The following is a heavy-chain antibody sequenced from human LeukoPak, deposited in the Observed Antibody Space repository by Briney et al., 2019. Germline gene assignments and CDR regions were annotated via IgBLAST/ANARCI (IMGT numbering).Heavy chain of an antibody. J-gene: IGHJ4*02. Sequence: GGSLKLSCAASGFSFSDYYMTWIRQAPGKGLEWVSYIDNSGRTIYYADSVKGRFTISRDNAKKSLYLQMNSLRAEDTAVYYCAKASGIAAAVTPHWGQGTLVTVSS. CDR2: IDNSGRTI. D-gene: IGHD6-13*01. V-gene: IGHV3-11*01. CDR3: AKASGIAAAVTPH. CDR1: GFSFSDYY.